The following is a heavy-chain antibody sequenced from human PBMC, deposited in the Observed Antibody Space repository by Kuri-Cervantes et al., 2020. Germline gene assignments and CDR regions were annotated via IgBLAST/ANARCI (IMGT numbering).Heavy chain of an antibody. CDR2: IYTSGST. CDR3: ARDRYRGVRGVIYYYGMDV. V-gene: IGHV4-39*07. D-gene: IGHD3-10*01. CDR1: GGSISSSSYY. Sequence: SETLSLTCTVSGGSISSSSYYWGWIRQPLGKGLEWIGRIYTSGSTNYNPSLKSRVTMSVDTSKNQFSLKLSSVTAADTAVYYCARDRYRGVRGVIYYYGMDVWGQGTTVTVSS. J-gene: IGHJ6*02.